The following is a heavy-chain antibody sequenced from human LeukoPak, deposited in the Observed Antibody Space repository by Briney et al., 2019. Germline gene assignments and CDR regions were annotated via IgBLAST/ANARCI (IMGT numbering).Heavy chain of an antibody. J-gene: IGHJ4*02. CDR1: GGSVSSSSYY. Sequence: PSETLSLTCTVSGGSVSSSSYYWGWIRQPPGKGLEWIGSIYYSGSTYYNPSLKSRVTISVDTSKNQFPLKLSSVTAADTAVYYCRSGSYDQYYFDYWGQGTLVTVSS. CDR3: RSGSYDQYYFDY. D-gene: IGHD3-10*01. V-gene: IGHV4-39*06. CDR2: IYYSGST.